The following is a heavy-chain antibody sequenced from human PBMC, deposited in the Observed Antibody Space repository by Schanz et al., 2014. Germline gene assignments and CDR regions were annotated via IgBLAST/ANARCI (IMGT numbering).Heavy chain of an antibody. CDR1: GGSISSYY. D-gene: IGHD1-1*01. CDR3: ARDLEGFDY. V-gene: IGHV4-4*07. CDR2: IFTSGST. Sequence: QVQLRESGPGLVKPSKTLSLTCTVSGGSISSYYWSWIRQPAGKGLEWIGRIFTSGSTDYNPSLKFLLTLSVEPSKTQFSLKLTSVTAADTAVYYCARDLEGFDYWGQGTLVTVSS. J-gene: IGHJ4*02.